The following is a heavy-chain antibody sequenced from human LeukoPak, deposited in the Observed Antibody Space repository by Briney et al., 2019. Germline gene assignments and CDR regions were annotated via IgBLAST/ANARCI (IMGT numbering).Heavy chain of an antibody. Sequence: SETLSLTCAVSGGSISSGGYSWSWIRQPPGKGLEWIGYIYHSGTTYYNPSLKSRVTISLDRSKNQFSLKLSSVTAADTAVYYCARGRPWFDYWGQGTLVTVSS. J-gene: IGHJ4*02. CDR3: ARGRPWFDY. V-gene: IGHV4-30-2*01. CDR1: GGSISSGGYS. CDR2: IYHSGTT.